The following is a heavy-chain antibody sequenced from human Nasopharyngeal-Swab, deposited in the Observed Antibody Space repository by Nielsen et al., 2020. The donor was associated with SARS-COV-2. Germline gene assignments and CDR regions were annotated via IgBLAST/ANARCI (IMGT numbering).Heavy chain of an antibody. Sequence: SETLSLTCTVSGGSIGSGGYYWSWIRQHPGKGLEWIGYIYYSGSTYYNPSLKSRVTISVDTSKNQFSLKLSSVTAADTAVYYCARERELWFGADYYYYYYMDVWGKGTTVTVSS. J-gene: IGHJ6*03. CDR2: IYYSGST. CDR3: ARERELWFGADYYYYYYMDV. V-gene: IGHV4-31*03. CDR1: GGSIGSGGYY. D-gene: IGHD3-10*01.